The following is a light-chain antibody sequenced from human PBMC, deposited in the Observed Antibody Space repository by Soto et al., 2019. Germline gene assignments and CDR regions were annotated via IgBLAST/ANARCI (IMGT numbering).Light chain of an antibody. CDR2: DAS. Sequence: DIQMTQSPSSLSASVGDGVTITCRASQSISNYLNWYQHKPGKAPKLLIYDASSLQSGVPSRFSGSGSDTQFTLTISSLQPEDFATYYCQQCSNLPLTFGPGTKVEIK. V-gene: IGKV1-39*01. CDR1: QSISNY. J-gene: IGKJ3*01. CDR3: QQCSNLPLT.